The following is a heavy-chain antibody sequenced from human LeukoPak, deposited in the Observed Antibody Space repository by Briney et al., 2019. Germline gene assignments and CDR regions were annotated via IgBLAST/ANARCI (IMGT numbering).Heavy chain of an antibody. Sequence: SETLCLTCTVSGGSISSYYWGWIRQPPGKGLEWIWSIYYSGSTYYNPSVKSRVTISVDNVKNQFSLKLTCLTAADTAVYYRAGTRYYYNSRSYGAPYYFDYWGQGTLVTVSS. V-gene: IGHV4-39*01. CDR3: AGTRYYYNSRSYGAPYYFDY. J-gene: IGHJ4*02. CDR2: IYYSGST. CDR1: GGSISSYY. D-gene: IGHD3-10*01.